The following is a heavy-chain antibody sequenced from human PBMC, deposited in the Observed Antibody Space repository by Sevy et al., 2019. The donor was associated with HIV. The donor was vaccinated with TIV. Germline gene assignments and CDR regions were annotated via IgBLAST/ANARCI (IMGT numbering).Heavy chain of an antibody. D-gene: IGHD3-3*01. CDR3: ARDRLGITISAEWGGGMDV. CDR1: GFTLSSYG. CDR2: IRYDGSDK. V-gene: IGHV3-33*01. J-gene: IGHJ6*02. Sequence: QLGGSLRLSCVASGFTLSSYGMHWVRQAPGKGLEWVAVIRYDGSDKYYADSVKGRFTISRDNSKNTLYLQMKSLRAEDTAVYYCARDRLGITISAEWGGGMDVWGQGTTVTVSS.